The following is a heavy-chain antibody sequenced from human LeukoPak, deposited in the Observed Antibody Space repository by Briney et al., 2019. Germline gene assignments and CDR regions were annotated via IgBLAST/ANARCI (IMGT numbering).Heavy chain of an antibody. Sequence: SETLSLTCTVSGGSISSSSYYWGWIRQPPGKGLEWIGSIYYSGSTYYNPSLKSRVTISVDTSKNQFSLKLSSVTAADTAVYYCARHAMRTYDSSGYYLYWGQGTLVTVS. D-gene: IGHD3-22*01. V-gene: IGHV4-39*01. J-gene: IGHJ4*02. CDR3: ARHAMRTYDSSGYYLY. CDR2: IYYSGST. CDR1: GGSISSSSYY.